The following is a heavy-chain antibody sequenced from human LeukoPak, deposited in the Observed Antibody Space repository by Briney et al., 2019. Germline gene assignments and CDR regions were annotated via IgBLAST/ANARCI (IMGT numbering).Heavy chain of an antibody. CDR1: GFTLRSYV. J-gene: IGHJ6*04. V-gene: IGHV3-23*01. Sequence: PGGSLRLSCVASGFTLRSYVMNWVRQTPGKGLEWVSSISGSGDSTFYADSVKGRFSISRDNAKNSLYLRMNSLRAEDTAVYYCAELGITMIGGVWGKGTTVTISS. CDR3: AELGITMIGGV. D-gene: IGHD3-10*02. CDR2: ISGSGDST.